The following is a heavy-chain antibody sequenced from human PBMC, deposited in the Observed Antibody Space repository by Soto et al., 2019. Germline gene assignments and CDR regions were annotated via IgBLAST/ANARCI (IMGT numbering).Heavy chain of an antibody. J-gene: IGHJ4*02. D-gene: IGHD2-8*02. CDR1: GGSISSSSYY. CDR3: ARDKITGLFDY. V-gene: IGHV4-39*06. Sequence: SETLSLTCTVSGGSISSSSYYWGWIRQPPGRGLEWIGSIYYSGSTNYNPSLKSRVTISVDTSKNQFTLKLTSVTAADTAVYYCARDKITGLFDYWGQGTLVTVSS. CDR2: IYYSGST.